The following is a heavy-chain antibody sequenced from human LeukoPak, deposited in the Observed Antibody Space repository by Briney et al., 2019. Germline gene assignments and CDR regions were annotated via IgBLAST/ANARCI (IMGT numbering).Heavy chain of an antibody. CDR2: INHSGGT. V-gene: IGHV4-34*01. CDR3: AREQRRYWFDP. J-gene: IGHJ5*02. CDR1: GGSFSGYY. Sequence: SETLSLTCAVYGGSFSGYYWSWIRQPPGKGLEWIGEINHSGGTNYNPSLKSRVTMSVDTSKNQFSLKLSSVTAADTAVYYCAREQRRYWFDPWGQGTLVTVSS.